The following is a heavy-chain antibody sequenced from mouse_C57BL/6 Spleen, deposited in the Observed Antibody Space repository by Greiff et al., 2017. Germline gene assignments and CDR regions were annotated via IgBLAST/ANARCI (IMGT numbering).Heavy chain of an antibody. CDR3: ARSPLGSPYWYCDV. V-gene: IGHV1-39*01. CDR1: GYSFTDYN. J-gene: IGHJ1*03. D-gene: IGHD1-1*01. CDR2: INPNYGTT. Sequence: EVQVVESGPELVKPGASVKISCKASGYSFTDYNMNWVKQSNGKSLEWIGVINPNYGTTSYNQKFKGKATLTVDQSSSTAYMQLNSLTSEDSAVYYCARSPLGSPYWYCDVGGTGTTVTVSS.